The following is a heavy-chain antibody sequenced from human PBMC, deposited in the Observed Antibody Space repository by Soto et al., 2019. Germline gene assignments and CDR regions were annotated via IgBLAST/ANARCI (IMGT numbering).Heavy chain of an antibody. Sequence: PSETLSLTCAGYCGSFSAYYWSWIRQPPGKGLEWIGEINHSGGTSYNPSLKSRVTISVDTSKSQFSLKLTSVTAADRAVYYCARGSVDTVDSSGFYESRGKGTPVTVSS. CDR3: ARGSVDTVDSSGFYES. J-gene: IGHJ1*01. CDR2: INHSGGT. D-gene: IGHD3-22*01. V-gene: IGHV4-34*01. CDR1: CGSFSAYY.